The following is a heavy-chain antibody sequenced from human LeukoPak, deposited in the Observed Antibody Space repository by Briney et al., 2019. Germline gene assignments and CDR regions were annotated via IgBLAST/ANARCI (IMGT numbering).Heavy chain of an antibody. CDR2: IYSGGGT. Sequence: PGGSLRLSCAASGFTVSNNYMSWVRQAPGKGLEWVSVIYSGGGTFYAASVKSRFTISRDNSKNTLYLQMNSLRAEDTAVYYCTRDISGYFSDYWGQGTLVTVSS. V-gene: IGHV3-53*01. J-gene: IGHJ4*02. D-gene: IGHD3-22*01. CDR1: GFTVSNNY. CDR3: TRDISGYFSDY.